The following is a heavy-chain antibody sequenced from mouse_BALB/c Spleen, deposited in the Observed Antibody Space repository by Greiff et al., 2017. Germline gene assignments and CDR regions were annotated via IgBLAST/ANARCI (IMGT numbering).Heavy chain of an antibody. Sequence: DVQLQESGPGLVKPSQSLSLTCTVTGYSITSDYAWNWIRQFPGNKLEWMGYISYSGSTSYNPSLKSRISITRDTSKNQFFLQLNSVTTEDTATYYCAKSFLTYYYAMDYWGQGTSVTVSS. CDR2: ISYSGST. D-gene: IGHD4-1*01. J-gene: IGHJ4*01. CDR1: GYSITSDYA. CDR3: AKSFLTYYYAMDY. V-gene: IGHV3-2*02.